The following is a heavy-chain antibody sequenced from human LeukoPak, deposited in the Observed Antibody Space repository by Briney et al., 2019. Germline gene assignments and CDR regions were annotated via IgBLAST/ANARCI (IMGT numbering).Heavy chain of an antibody. Sequence: GGSLRLSCVVSGFTFSKVWMSWVRQAPGKGLEWVGRIKSKTDGGTTDYAAPVKGRFTISRDDSKNTLYLQMNSLKAEDTAMYYCTTAAGWEEVIAFDIWGQGTLVTVSS. J-gene: IGHJ3*02. CDR2: IKSKTDGGTT. CDR1: GFTFSKVW. D-gene: IGHD1-26*01. V-gene: IGHV3-15*01. CDR3: TTAAGWEEVIAFDI.